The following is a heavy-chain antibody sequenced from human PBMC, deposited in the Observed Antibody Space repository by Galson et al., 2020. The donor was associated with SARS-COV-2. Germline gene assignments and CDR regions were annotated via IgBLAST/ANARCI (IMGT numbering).Heavy chain of an antibody. CDR2: IYYSGST. D-gene: IGHD3-10*01. V-gene: IGHV4-30-4*01. Sequence: SETLSLTCTVSGGSISSGDYYWSWIRQPPGKGLEWIGYIYYSGSTYYNPSLKSRVTISVDTSKNQFSLKLSSVTAADTAVYYCARALVTMVQGVIIHYYYYGMDVWGQGTTVTVSS. CDR3: ARALVTMVQGVIIHYYYYGMDV. CDR1: GGSISSGDYY. J-gene: IGHJ6*02.